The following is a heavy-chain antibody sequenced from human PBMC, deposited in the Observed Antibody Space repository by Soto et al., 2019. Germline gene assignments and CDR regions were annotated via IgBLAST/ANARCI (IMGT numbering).Heavy chain of an antibody. CDR2: IGGGANNT. CDR3: AKDKKTAGVAASVDY. Sequence: EVQLLQSGGGLVQPGGSLRLSCAASGFTFRGIALSWVRQAPGKGLEWVSGIGGGANNTYYAESVKGRFTISRDNAKNTVSLQMNSLRTEDTAIYDCAKDKKTAGVAASVDYWGQGTLVTVSS. J-gene: IGHJ4*02. V-gene: IGHV3-23*01. CDR1: GFTFRGIA. D-gene: IGHD2-15*01.